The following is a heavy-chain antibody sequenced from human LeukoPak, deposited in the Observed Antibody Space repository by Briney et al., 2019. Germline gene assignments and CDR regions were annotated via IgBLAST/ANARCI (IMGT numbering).Heavy chain of an antibody. CDR3: ARRVDYYYYYYMDV. J-gene: IGHJ6*03. CDR2: IYYSGST. CDR1: GGSISSYY. V-gene: IGHV4-59*01. Sequence: PSETLSLTCTVSGGSISSYYWSWIRQPPGKGLEWIGYIYYSGSTNHNPSLKSRVTISVDTSKNQFSLKLSSVTAADTAVYYCARRVDYYYYYYMDVWGRGTTVTVSS.